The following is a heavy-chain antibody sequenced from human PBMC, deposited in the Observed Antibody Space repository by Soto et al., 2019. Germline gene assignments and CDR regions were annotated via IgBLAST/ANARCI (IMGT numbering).Heavy chain of an antibody. Sequence: GGSLRLSCAASGFTFSSYGMHWVRQAPGKGLEWVAVIWYDGSNKYYADSVKGRFTISRDNSKNTLYLQMNSLRAEDTAVYYCARDRSIAVAGPKQNWFDPWGQGTLVTVSS. D-gene: IGHD6-19*01. CDR2: IWYDGSNK. CDR1: GFTFSSYG. V-gene: IGHV3-33*01. J-gene: IGHJ5*02. CDR3: ARDRSIAVAGPKQNWFDP.